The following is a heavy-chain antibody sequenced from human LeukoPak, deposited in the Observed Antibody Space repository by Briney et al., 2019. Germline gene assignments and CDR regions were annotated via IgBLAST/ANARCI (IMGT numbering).Heavy chain of an antibody. CDR1: GVSFSGYY. D-gene: IGHD3-3*01. J-gene: IGHJ6*03. CDR2: IYYSGST. CDR3: ARVVSPTYYDFWSGPRDYYYMDV. Sequence: SETLSLTCAVYGVSFSGYYWSWIRQPPGKGLEWIGYIYYSGSTNYNPSLKSRVTISVDTSKNQFSLKLSSVTAADTAVYYCARVVSPTYYDFWSGPRDYYYMDVWGKGTTVTVSS. V-gene: IGHV4-59*01.